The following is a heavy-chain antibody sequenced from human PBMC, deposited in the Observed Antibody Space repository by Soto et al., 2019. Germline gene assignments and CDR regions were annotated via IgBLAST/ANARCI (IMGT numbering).Heavy chain of an antibody. Sequence: GGSLRLSCAASGFTFNRYSMNWVRQAPGKGLEWVSSVTSSSSSMLYADSVRGRFTISRDDAKDSLFLQMNSLRADDTAVYYCAREADFASSGYVLDYWGQGTLVTVSS. V-gene: IGHV3-21*01. J-gene: IGHJ4*02. D-gene: IGHD3-22*01. CDR2: VTSSSSSM. CDR1: GFTFNRYS. CDR3: AREADFASSGYVLDY.